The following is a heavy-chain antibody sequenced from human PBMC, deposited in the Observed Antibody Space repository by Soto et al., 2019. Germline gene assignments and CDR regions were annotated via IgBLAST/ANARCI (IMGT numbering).Heavy chain of an antibody. V-gene: IGHV4-39*01. CDR3: ATYSLDRHCSGTTCYSYYDY. Sequence: PSETLSLTCTVSGDSISSSSYYWGWIRQPPGKGLEWIGSIYYSGSTSYNPSLKSRVTISVDTSKNQFSLKLSSVTAADTAVYYFATYSLDRHCSGTTCYSYYDYWGQGTLVTVSS. J-gene: IGHJ4*02. CDR1: GDSISSSSYY. CDR2: IYYSGST. D-gene: IGHD2-15*01.